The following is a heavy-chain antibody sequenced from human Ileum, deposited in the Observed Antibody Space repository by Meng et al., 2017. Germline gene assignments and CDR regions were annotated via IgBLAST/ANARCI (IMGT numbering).Heavy chain of an antibody. CDR3: ARDIGTVGFHLDY. CDR1: GFTFSGYG. D-gene: IGHD1-26*01. Sequence: LVGAGGGVAQPGRSLGLSCATSGFTFSGYGFHWVRQAPGKGLEWVAVIWYDGSKKLYADSVKSRFTISRDNSKNTLYLQMDSLRVEDTAVYYCARDIGTVGFHLDYWGQGTLVTVSS. CDR2: IWYDGSKK. J-gene: IGHJ4*02. V-gene: IGHV3-33*01.